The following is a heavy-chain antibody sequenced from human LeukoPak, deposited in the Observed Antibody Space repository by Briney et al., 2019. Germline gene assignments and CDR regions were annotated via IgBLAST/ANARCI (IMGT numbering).Heavy chain of an antibody. J-gene: IGHJ4*02. Sequence: PGGSLRLSRAASGFTSYGYSMNWVRQAPGKGLEWVSSISSSSSYIYYADSVKGRFTISRDNAKSSLYLQMNSLRAEDTAVYYCARDRGYSHFDYWGQGTLVTVSS. CDR3: ARDRGYSHFDY. D-gene: IGHD3-16*02. CDR2: ISSSSSYI. CDR1: GFTSYGYS. V-gene: IGHV3-21*01.